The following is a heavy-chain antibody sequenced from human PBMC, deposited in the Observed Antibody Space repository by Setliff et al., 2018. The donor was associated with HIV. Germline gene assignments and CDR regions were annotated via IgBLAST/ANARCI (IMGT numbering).Heavy chain of an antibody. CDR1: GASISGSY. Sequence: ETLSLTCTVSGASISGSYWIWIRQPPGKGLEWIGYLSLTRESKNNPSLNSRVTTSIDTSKNQFSLDLRSVTAADTAVYYCARHYDSSGKGDYFDDWGRGILVTVS. CDR2: LSLTRES. J-gene: IGHJ4*02. D-gene: IGHD3-22*01. CDR3: ARHYDSSGKGDYFDD. V-gene: IGHV4-59*08.